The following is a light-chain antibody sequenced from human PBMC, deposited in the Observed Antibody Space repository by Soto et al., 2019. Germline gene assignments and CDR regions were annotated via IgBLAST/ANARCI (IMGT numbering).Light chain of an antibody. CDR3: QVWDSSSDHVV. J-gene: IGLJ2*01. CDR1: NIGSKS. CDR2: YDN. Sequence: SYELTQPPSVSVAPGKTARITCGGNNIGSKSVLWYQQRPGQAPVLVIYYDNNRPSGIPERFSGSNSGNTATLTISRVEAGDEADYYCQVWDSSSDHVVFGGGTKVTVL. V-gene: IGLV3-21*04.